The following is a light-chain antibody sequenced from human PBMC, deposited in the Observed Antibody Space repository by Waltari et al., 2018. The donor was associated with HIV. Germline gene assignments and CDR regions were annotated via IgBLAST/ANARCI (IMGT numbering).Light chain of an antibody. CDR2: DVY. J-gene: IGLJ2*01. CDR3: CSYVPVREFVV. Sequence: QSALTQPAAVSGSPGQSIVISRSGLDSVPPGPTDVPWFPQVPGTVPQLLIFDVYKRPSGISSRFSASRSGDTASLTISDLQADDDGDYYCCSYVPVREFVVFGGGTKVTVL. CDR1: DSVPPGPTD. V-gene: IGLV2-23*02.